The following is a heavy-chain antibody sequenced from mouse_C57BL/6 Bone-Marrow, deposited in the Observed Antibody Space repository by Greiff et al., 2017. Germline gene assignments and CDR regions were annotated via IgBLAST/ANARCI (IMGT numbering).Heavy chain of an antibody. CDR3: ARWIYGSSYYAMDY. CDR1: GYTFTSYW. V-gene: IGHV1-61*01. CDR2: IYPSDSET. D-gene: IGHD1-1*01. J-gene: IGHJ4*01. Sequence: QVQLQQPGAELVRPGSSVKLSCKASGYTFTSYWMDWVKQRPGQGLEWIGNIYPSDSETHYNQKFKDKATLTVDKSSSIAYMQLSSLTSEDSAVYYCARWIYGSSYYAMDYWGQGTSVTVSS.